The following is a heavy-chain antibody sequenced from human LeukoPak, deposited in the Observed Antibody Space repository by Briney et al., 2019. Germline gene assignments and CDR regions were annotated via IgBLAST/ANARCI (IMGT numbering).Heavy chain of an antibody. Sequence: GGSLRLSFAASGFTFSSYGMHWVRQAPGKGLEWVAFIRYDGSNKYYADSVKGRFTISRDNSKNTLYLQMNSLRAEDTAVYYCAKEQRITIFGVVIPPAGAFDIWGQGTMVTVSS. D-gene: IGHD3-3*01. CDR2: IRYDGSNK. V-gene: IGHV3-30*02. CDR3: AKEQRITIFGVVIPPAGAFDI. J-gene: IGHJ3*02. CDR1: GFTFSSYG.